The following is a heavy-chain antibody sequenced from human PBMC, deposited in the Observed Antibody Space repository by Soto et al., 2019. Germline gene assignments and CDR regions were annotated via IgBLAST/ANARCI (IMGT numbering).Heavy chain of an antibody. J-gene: IGHJ4*02. D-gene: IGHD6-13*01. CDR1: GDSISSYY. Sequence: SETLSLTCTVSGDSISSYYWSWIRQPPGKGLEWIGYIYYSGSTNYNPSLKSRVTISVDTSKNQFSLKLSSVTAADTAVYYCATSIAAAGTAFDYWGQGALVPVSS. CDR2: IYYSGST. CDR3: ATSIAAAGTAFDY. V-gene: IGHV4-59*12.